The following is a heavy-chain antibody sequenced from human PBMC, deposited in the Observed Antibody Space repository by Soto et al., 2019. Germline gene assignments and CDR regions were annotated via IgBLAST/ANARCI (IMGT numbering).Heavy chain of an antibody. D-gene: IGHD3-16*01. J-gene: IGHJ3*02. CDR2: ISSSSSYI. Sequence: EVQLVESGGGLVKPGGSLRLSCAASGFTFSSYSMNWVRQAPGKGLEWVSSISSSSSYIYYADSVKGRFTISRDNAKNSLYLQMNSLRAEDTAVYYCARDRMGDPPPDAFAIWGQGTMVTVSS. V-gene: IGHV3-21*01. CDR3: ARDRMGDPPPDAFAI. CDR1: GFTFSSYS.